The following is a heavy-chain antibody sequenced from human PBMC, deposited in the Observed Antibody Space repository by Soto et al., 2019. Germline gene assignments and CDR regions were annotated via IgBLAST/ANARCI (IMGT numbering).Heavy chain of an antibody. CDR3: ARAIELGYCSSTSCYSWFDP. Sequence: SETLSLTCTVSGGSISSYYWSWIRQPPGKGLEWIGYIYYSGSTNYNPSLKSRVTISVDTSKNQFSLKLSSVTAADTAVYYCARAIELGYCSSTSCYSWFDPWGQGTLVTVSS. CDR1: GGSISSYY. D-gene: IGHD2-2*02. CDR2: IYYSGST. V-gene: IGHV4-59*01. J-gene: IGHJ5*02.